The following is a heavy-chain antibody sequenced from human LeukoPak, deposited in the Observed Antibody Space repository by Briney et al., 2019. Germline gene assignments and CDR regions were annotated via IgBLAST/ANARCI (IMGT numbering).Heavy chain of an antibody. J-gene: IGHJ4*02. CDR3: AKRSAESSGYFEH. CDR2: IIGSGAFT. Sequence: PGGSLRLSCAASGFTFMKYSMTWVRQAPGKGLEWVSAIIGSGAFTDYADSVKGRFTISRDNSKNTLYLQVNSLRAEDTAVYYCAKRSAESSGYFEHWGQGTLVTVSS. V-gene: IGHV3-23*01. CDR1: GFTFMKYS. D-gene: IGHD6-19*01.